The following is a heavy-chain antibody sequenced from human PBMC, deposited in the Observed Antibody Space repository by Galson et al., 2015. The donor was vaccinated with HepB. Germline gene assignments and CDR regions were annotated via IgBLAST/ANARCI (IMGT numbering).Heavy chain of an antibody. D-gene: IGHD3-22*01. Sequence: QSGAEVKKPGESLKISCKGSGYSFTSYWIGWVRQMPGKGLEWMGIIYPGDSDTRYSPSFQGKVTISTDKSISTAYLQWSSLKAPDTAMYYCARLWSVSPASDSSGYYQSLDYWGQGTLVTVSS. CDR3: ARLWSVSPASDSSGYYQSLDY. CDR2: IYPGDSDT. J-gene: IGHJ4*02. V-gene: IGHV5-51*01. CDR1: GYSFTSYW.